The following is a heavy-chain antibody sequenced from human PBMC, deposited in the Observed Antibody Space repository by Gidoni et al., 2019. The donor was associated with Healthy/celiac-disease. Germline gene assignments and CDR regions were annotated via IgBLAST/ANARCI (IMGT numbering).Heavy chain of an antibody. CDR3: ARASSIISWFDP. Sequence: VQLVQSGAEVKKPGSSEKVSCKASGGTFSSYATRWVRQAPGQGLEWMGGIIPIFGTTNYARKFQGRVTITADKSTSTAYMELSSLRSEDTAVYYCARASSIISWFDPWGQGTLVTVSS. CDR1: GGTFSSYA. CDR2: IIPIFGTT. D-gene: IGHD3-3*02. V-gene: IGHV1-69*06. J-gene: IGHJ5*02.